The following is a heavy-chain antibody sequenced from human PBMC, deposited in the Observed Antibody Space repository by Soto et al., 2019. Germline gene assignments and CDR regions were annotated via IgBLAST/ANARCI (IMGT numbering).Heavy chain of an antibody. CDR2: IYYSGST. V-gene: IGHV4-59*12. D-gene: IGHD3-10*01. CDR1: GGSISSYY. CDR3: ARRAMFRGVIKTTNWFDP. Sequence: SETLSLTCTVSGGSISSYYWSWIRQPPRKGLEWIGYIYYSGSTNYNPSLKSRVTISVDTSKNQFSLKLSSVTAADTAVYYCARRAMFRGVIKTTNWFDPWGQGTLVTVSS. J-gene: IGHJ5*02.